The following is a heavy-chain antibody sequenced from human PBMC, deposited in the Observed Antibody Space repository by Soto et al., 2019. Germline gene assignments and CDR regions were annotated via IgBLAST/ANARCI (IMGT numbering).Heavy chain of an antibody. Sequence: QVQLVQSGAEVKKPGSSVKVSCKASGGTFSSYAISWVRQAPGQGLEWMGGIIPIFGTANYAQKFQGRVTITADKSTSTSYMDLSSLRSEYTAVYYCAMRFRLTPVCGGDCYSVDYWGQGTLVTVSS. CDR1: GGTFSSYA. D-gene: IGHD2-21*02. CDR3: AMRFRLTPVCGGDCYSVDY. V-gene: IGHV1-69*06. J-gene: IGHJ4*02. CDR2: IIPIFGTA.